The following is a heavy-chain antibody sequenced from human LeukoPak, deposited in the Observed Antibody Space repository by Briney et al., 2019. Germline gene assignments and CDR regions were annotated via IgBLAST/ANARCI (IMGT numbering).Heavy chain of an antibody. Sequence: SETLSLTCTVSGYSISSGYYWGWIRQPPGKGLEWIGSIYHSGSTYYNPSLKSRVTISVDTSKNQFSLKLSSVTAADTAVYYCARGGEMATMVGDDDAFDIWGQGTMVTVSS. CDR2: IYHSGST. J-gene: IGHJ3*02. D-gene: IGHD5-24*01. CDR1: GYSISSGYY. CDR3: ARGGEMATMVGDDDAFDI. V-gene: IGHV4-38-2*02.